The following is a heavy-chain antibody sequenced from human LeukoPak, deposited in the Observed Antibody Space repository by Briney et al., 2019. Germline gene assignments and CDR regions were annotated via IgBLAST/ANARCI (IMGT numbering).Heavy chain of an antibody. J-gene: IGHJ5*02. CDR3: ARGGWSLGYCSSSSCLDWFDT. D-gene: IGHD2-2*01. V-gene: IGHV1-2*02. Sequence: ASVKVSCKTSRYTFTDYYMHWVRQAPGQGLQWMGWINPNGGGTNYAQKFQGRVTMTRDTSISTAYMELSRLRSDDTAVYYCARGGWSLGYCSSSSCLDWFDTWGQGTLVTVSS. CDR1: RYTFTDYY. CDR2: INPNGGGT.